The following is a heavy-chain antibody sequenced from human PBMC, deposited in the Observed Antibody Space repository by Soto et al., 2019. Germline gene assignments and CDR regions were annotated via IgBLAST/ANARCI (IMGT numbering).Heavy chain of an antibody. CDR1: GFYVSNYN. CDR3: ARHGRDGDTL. V-gene: IGHV3-66*04. D-gene: IGHD5-18*01. CDR2: IYRGGGI. J-gene: IGHJ4*02. Sequence: EVQVVESGGGLVQPGGSLRLSCAASGFYVSNYNMNWFRQAPGNGLEWVSIIYRGGGIYYADSVQGRFTTSRDISRNSLDLQMNSVPVDDTAVYYCARHGRDGDTLWGQGVVVTVSS.